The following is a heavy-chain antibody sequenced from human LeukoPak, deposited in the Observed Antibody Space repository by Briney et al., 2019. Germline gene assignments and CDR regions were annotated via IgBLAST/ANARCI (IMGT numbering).Heavy chain of an antibody. Sequence: SGTLSLTCTVSGGSISSSSYYWGWIRQPPGKGLEWIGSIYYSGSTYYNPSLKSRVTISVDTSKNQLSLKLSSVTAADTAVYYCARVFAGPTVTGFDYWGQGTLVTVSS. J-gene: IGHJ4*02. V-gene: IGHV4-39*07. CDR1: GGSISSSSYY. CDR3: ARVFAGPTVTGFDY. D-gene: IGHD4-17*01. CDR2: IYYSGST.